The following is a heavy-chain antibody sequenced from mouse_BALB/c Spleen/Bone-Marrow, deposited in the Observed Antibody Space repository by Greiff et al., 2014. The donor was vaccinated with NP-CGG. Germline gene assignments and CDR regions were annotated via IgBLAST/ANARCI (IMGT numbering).Heavy chain of an antibody. V-gene: IGHV5-9-3*01. CDR3: ASLTGRDY. D-gene: IGHD4-1*01. J-gene: IGHJ2*01. CDR1: GFTFSGYA. CDR2: ISSGGSYT. Sequence: EVHLVESGGGLVKPGGSLKLSCAASGFTFSGYAMSWVRQTPEKRLEWVATISSGGSYTYYPDSVKGRFTISRDNAKNTLYLQMSSLRSEDTATYYCASLTGRDYWGQGTTLTVSA.